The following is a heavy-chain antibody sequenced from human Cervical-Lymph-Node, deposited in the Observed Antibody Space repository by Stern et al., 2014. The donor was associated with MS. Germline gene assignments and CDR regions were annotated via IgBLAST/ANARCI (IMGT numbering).Heavy chain of an antibody. CDR1: GGSISSGGYY. CDR3: ARTFPGIVADDAFDI. D-gene: IGHD6-13*01. J-gene: IGHJ3*02. CDR2: IYYIGST. V-gene: IGHV4-31*03. Sequence: VQLEESGPGLVKPSQTLSLTCTVSGGSISSGGYYWSWIRQHPGKGLEWIGDIYYIGSTYYNPSLKSRVTISVDTSKNQFSLKLSSVTAADTAVYYCARTFPGIVADDAFDIWGQGTMVIVSS.